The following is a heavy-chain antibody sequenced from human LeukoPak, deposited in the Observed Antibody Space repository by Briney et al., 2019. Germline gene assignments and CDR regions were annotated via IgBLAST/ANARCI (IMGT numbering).Heavy chain of an antibody. D-gene: IGHD4-17*01. V-gene: IGHV1-2*02. J-gene: IGHJ4*02. CDR3: ASDYGDYFDY. CDR2: INPNSGGT. CDR1: GCTFTGYY. Sequence: ASVKVSCKASGCTFTGYYMHWVRQAPGQGLEWMGWINPNSGGTNYAQKFQGRVTMTRDTSISTAYMELTRLRDDDTAVYYCASDYGDYFDYWGQGALVTVSS.